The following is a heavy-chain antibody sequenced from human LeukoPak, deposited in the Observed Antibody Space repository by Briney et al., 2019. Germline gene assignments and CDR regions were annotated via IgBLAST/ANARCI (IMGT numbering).Heavy chain of an antibody. D-gene: IGHD2/OR15-2a*01. J-gene: IGHJ4*02. CDR1: GYSISSGYY. CDR3: ARVRDLYDQAFDY. CDR2: IHHSGST. V-gene: IGHV4-38-2*02. Sequence: KPSETLSLTCIVSGYSISSGYYWGWIRQPPGKGLEWIGNIHHSGSTYYNPSLKSRVTLSVDTSKNQFSLKLSSVTAADTAVYYCARVRDLYDQAFDYWGRGTLVTVSS.